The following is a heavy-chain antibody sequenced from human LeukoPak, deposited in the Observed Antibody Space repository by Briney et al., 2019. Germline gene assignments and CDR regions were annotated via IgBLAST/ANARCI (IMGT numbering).Heavy chain of an antibody. D-gene: IGHD6-19*01. CDR3: ARSLRGWYKDY. J-gene: IGHJ4*02. CDR1: GYTFTNYD. CDR2: MNPNRGNT. V-gene: IGHV1-8*01. Sequence: ASVKVSCKASGYTFTNYDINWVQQATGQGLEWMGWMNPNRGNTAYAQKFQGRVSMTGDTSISTAYMELSSLRSEDTAVYYCARSLRGWYKDYWGQGTLVTVSS.